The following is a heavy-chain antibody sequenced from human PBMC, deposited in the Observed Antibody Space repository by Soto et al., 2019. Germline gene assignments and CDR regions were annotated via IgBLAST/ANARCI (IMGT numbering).Heavy chain of an antibody. CDR1: GGTFSSYA. V-gene: IGHV1-69*13. CDR3: ARGRYCSSTSCYMDYYYGMDV. CDR2: IIPIFGTA. Sequence: ASVKVSCKASGGTFSSYAISWVRQAPGQGLEWMGGIIPIFGTANYAQKFQGRVTITADESTSTAYMELSSLRSEDTAVYYCARGRYCSSTSCYMDYYYGMDVWGQGTTVTVSS. D-gene: IGHD2-2*02. J-gene: IGHJ6*02.